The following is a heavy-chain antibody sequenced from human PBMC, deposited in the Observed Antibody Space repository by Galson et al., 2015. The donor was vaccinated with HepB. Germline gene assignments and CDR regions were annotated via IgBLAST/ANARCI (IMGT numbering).Heavy chain of an antibody. D-gene: IGHD3-10*01. CDR2: IYSGGST. J-gene: IGHJ4*02. CDR3: ARDRPNYYGSGSYFGQWDY. V-gene: IGHV3-53*04. Sequence: SLRLSCAASGFTVSSNYMSWVRQAPGKGLEWVSVIYSGGSTYYADSVKGRFTISRHNSKNTLYLQMNSLRAEDTAVYYCARDRPNYYGSGSYFGQWDYWGQGTLVTVSS. CDR1: GFTVSSNY.